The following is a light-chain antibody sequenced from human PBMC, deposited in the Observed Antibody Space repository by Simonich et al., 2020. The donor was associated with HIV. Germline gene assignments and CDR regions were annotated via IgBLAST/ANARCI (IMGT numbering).Light chain of an antibody. V-gene: IGLV2-8*01. J-gene: IGLJ3*02. CDR2: EVS. Sequence: QSALTQPPSASVSPGQPVTISCTGTSSDVGGYNYVSCYQQHPGNAPQLMIYEVSKRPSGVPDRVSGSKSDNTASLTVSGLQAEDEADYYCSSYAGSNNWVFGGGTKVTVL. CDR1: SSDVGGYNY. CDR3: SSYAGSNNWV.